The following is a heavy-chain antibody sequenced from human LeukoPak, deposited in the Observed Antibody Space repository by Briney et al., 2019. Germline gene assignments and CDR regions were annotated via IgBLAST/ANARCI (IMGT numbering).Heavy chain of an antibody. CDR1: GYTFTGYY. V-gene: IGHV1-2*02. J-gene: IGHJ3*02. CDR3: AREAGSRASDI. CDR2: INPNSGDT. Sequence: ASVKVSCKASGYTFTGYYIHWVRQAPGQGLEWMGWINPNSGDTNYVQKFQGRVTMTRDTSISTANMELSRLRSDDTAVYYCAREAGSRASDIWGQGTMVTVSS.